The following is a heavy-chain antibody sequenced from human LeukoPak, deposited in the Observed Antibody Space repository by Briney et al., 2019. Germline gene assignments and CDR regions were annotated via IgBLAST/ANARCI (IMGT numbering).Heavy chain of an antibody. D-gene: IGHD4-23*01. CDR3: AKAYSLTTIVTPAFDF. J-gene: IGHJ4*02. CDR1: GFTYSNFA. Sequence: GGSLRLSRAASGFTYSNFAMAWVRQAPGKGLEWVSAISQSAGSTYYADSVKGRFTISRDNSKNTLDLQMNSLRTDDTAVYYCAKAYSLTTIVTPAFDFWGQGTLVTVSS. V-gene: IGHV3-23*01. CDR2: ISQSAGST.